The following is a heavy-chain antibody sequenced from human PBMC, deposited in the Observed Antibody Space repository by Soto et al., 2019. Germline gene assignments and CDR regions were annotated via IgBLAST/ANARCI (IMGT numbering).Heavy chain of an antibody. J-gene: IGHJ6*02. Sequence: QVQLVESGGGVVQPGRSLRLSCAASGFTFRSYAMHWVRQAPGKGLEWVAVISYDGSNKYYADSVKGRFTISRDNSKNTLYLQMNSLRAEDTAVYYCARDNRQGVTGYYYGMDVWGQGTTVTVSS. CDR2: ISYDGSNK. CDR3: ARDNRQGVTGYYYGMDV. CDR1: GFTFRSYA. V-gene: IGHV3-30-3*01. D-gene: IGHD3-10*01.